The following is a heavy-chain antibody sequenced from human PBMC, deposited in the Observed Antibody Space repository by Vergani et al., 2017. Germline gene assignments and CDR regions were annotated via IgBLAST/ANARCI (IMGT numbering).Heavy chain of an antibody. CDR1: GFPFSSYA. Sequence: EVQLLESGGGLVQPGGSLRLSCAASGFPFSSYAMSWVRQAPGKGLEWVSAISGSGSSTYYADSVKGRFTISRDNSKNTLYLQMNSLRAADTAVYYCANLGQDITMIGEIDYWGQGTLVTVSS. CDR2: ISGSGSST. V-gene: IGHV3-23*01. CDR3: ANLGQDITMIGEIDY. J-gene: IGHJ4*02. D-gene: IGHD3-22*01.